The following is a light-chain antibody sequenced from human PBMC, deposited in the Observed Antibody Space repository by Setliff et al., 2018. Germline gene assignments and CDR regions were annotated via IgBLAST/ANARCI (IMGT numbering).Light chain of an antibody. V-gene: IGLV2-14*03. Sequence: QSVLTQPASVSGSPGQSITISCTGTSNDIGHSHYVSWYQQHPGKVPQLIIHDVSIRPSGVSDRFSAHKSGNTASLSISGLQIEDEGYYYCASYTSITTGVFGTGTKVTVL. CDR3: ASYTSITTGV. CDR1: SNDIGHSHY. CDR2: DVS. J-gene: IGLJ1*01.